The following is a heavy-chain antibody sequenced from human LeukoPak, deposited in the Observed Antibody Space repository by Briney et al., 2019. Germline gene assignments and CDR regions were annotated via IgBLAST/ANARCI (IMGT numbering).Heavy chain of an antibody. V-gene: IGHV5-51*01. Sequence: GESLKISCKGSGYSFTSYWIGWVRQMPGKGLEWMGIIYPGDSDTRYSPSFQGQVTISADKSISTAYLQWSSPKASDTAMYYCARARGRYYYYYGMDVWGQGTTVTVSS. CDR2: IYPGDSDT. CDR1: GYSFTSYW. CDR3: ARARGRYYYYYGMDV. J-gene: IGHJ6*02.